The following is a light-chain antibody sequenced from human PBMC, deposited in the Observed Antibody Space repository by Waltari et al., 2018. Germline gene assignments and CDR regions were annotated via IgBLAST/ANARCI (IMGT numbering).Light chain of an antibody. CDR1: SSDVGGYNY. Sequence: QSALTQPASVSGSPGQSITISCTGTSSDVGGYNYVSWYQQHPGKAPKLIIYEVSNRPSGVSNRFSGSKSGNTATLTISGLQTGDEAEYHCSSYKSDNTPVVFGGGTKLTVL. CDR2: EVS. J-gene: IGLJ3*02. CDR3: SSYKSDNTPVV. V-gene: IGLV2-14*01.